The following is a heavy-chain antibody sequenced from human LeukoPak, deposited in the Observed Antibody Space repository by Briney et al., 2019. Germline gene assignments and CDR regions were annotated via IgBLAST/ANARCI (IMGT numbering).Heavy chain of an antibody. Sequence: PSETLSLTCTVSGGSIGSYYWSWIRQPAGKGLEWIGRIYTSGSTNYNPSLKSRVTMSVDTSKNQFSLKLSSVTAADTAVYYCARDTSYYYDSSGYNDAFDIWGQGTMVTVSS. CDR3: ARDTSYYYDSSGYNDAFDI. CDR1: GGSIGSYY. J-gene: IGHJ3*02. V-gene: IGHV4-4*07. D-gene: IGHD3-22*01. CDR2: IYTSGST.